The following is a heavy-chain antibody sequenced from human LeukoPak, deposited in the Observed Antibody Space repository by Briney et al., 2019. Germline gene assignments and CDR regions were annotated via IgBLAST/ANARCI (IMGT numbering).Heavy chain of an antibody. CDR3: ARGIAAAGRGWFDP. Sequence: SETLSLTCAVYGGSFSGYYWSWIRQPPGKGLEWIGEINHSGSTNYNPSLKSRVTISVDTSRNQFSLKLSSVTAADTAVYYCARGIAAAGRGWFDPWGQGTLVTVSS. V-gene: IGHV4-34*01. J-gene: IGHJ5*02. CDR1: GGSFSGYY. D-gene: IGHD6-13*01. CDR2: INHSGST.